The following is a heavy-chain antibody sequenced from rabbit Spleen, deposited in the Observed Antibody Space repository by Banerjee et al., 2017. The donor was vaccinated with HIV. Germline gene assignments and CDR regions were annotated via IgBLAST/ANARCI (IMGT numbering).Heavy chain of an antibody. J-gene: IGHJ6*01. CDR2: IAGSSSGFT. Sequence: QEQLVESGGGLVKPGASLRLTCTASGFDLSDYYYMYWVRQAPGKGLEWISCIAGSSSGFTYSATWAKGRFTCSKTSSTTVTLQMTSLTVADTAAYFCARDTGTSFSSYGMDLWGPGTLVTVS. V-gene: IGHV1S45*01. CDR3: ARDTGTSFSSYGMDL. D-gene: IGHD7-1*01. CDR1: GFDLSDYYY.